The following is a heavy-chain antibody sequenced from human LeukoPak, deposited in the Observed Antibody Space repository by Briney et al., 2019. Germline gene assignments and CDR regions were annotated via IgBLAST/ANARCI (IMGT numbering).Heavy chain of an antibody. Sequence: ASVKVSCKASGYTFTSYDINWVRQATGQGLEWMGWMNPNSGNTGYAQKFQGRVTMTRNTSISTAYMELSGLRSEDTAVYYCARVSEKGGPGDYWGQGTLVTVSS. J-gene: IGHJ4*02. V-gene: IGHV1-8*01. D-gene: IGHD2-15*01. CDR2: MNPNSGNT. CDR1: GYTFTSYD. CDR3: ARVSEKGGPGDY.